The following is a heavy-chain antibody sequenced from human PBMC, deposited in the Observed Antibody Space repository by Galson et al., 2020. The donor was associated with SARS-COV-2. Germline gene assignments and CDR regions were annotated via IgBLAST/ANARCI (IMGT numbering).Heavy chain of an antibody. V-gene: IGHV4-4*07. CDR2: IYVSGSP. Sequence: SETLSLTCTVSGDSISNYQWHWIRQPAGKGLEWIGHIYVSGSPNYNPSLRSRVSMSLDTSKNQLSLKVTSLTAADTAVYYCAREKLFVLFGLDPWGPGTLVTVSS. D-gene: IGHD3-16*01. J-gene: IGHJ5*02. CDR3: AREKLFVLFGLDP. CDR1: GDSISNYQ.